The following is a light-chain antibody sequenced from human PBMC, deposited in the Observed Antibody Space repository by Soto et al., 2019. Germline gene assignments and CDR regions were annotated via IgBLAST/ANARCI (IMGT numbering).Light chain of an antibody. V-gene: IGKV3-11*01. CDR1: QSVSSY. CDR2: DAS. CDR3: QQRSTSLT. J-gene: IGKJ4*01. Sequence: EIVLTQSPATLSLSPGERATLSSRASQSVSSYLAWYQQKPGQAPRLLIYDASNRATGIPARFSGSGSGTDFTLTISSLEPEDFAVYYCQQRSTSLTFGGGTKVEI.